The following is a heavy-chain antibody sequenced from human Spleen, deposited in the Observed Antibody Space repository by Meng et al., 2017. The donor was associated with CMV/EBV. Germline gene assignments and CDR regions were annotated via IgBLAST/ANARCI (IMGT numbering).Heavy chain of an antibody. CDR2: INPNSGGT. J-gene: IGHJ3*02. CDR3: ARAAITIFGLDAFDI. D-gene: IGHD3-3*01. CDR1: GYTFTDYY. V-gene: IGHV1-2*02. Sequence: ASVKVSCKAYGYTFTDYYIHWVRQAPGQGLEWMGWINPNSGGTNYAQKFQGRVTMTRDTSISTAYMELSRLRSDDTAVYYCARAAITIFGLDAFDIWGQGTMVTVSS.